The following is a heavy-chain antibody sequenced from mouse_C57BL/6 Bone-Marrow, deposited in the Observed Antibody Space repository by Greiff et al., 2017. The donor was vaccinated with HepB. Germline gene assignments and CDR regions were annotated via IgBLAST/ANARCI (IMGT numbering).Heavy chain of an antibody. J-gene: IGHJ3*01. V-gene: IGHV1-50*01. D-gene: IGHD1-1*01. CDR3: ARKRYYYGSSYLAY. CDR2: IDPSDSYT. Sequence: VQLQQPGAELVKPGASVKLSCKASGYTFTSYWMQWVKQRPGQGLEWIGEIDPSDSYTNYNQKFKGKATLTVDTSSSTAYMQLSSLTSGGSAVYYCARKRYYYGSSYLAYWGQGTLVTVSA. CDR1: GYTFTSYW.